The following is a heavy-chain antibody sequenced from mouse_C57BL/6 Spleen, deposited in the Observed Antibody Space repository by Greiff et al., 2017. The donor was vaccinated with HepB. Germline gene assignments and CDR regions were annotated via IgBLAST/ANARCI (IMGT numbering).Heavy chain of an antibody. CDR1: GYTFTSYW. CDR2: INPSSGYT. Sequence: VQLQQSGADLAKPGASVKLSCKASGYTFTSYWMHWVKQRPGQGLEWIGYINPSSGYTKYNQKFKDKATLTADKSSSTAYMQLSSLTYEDSAVYDCARRTTVVPFDYWGQGTTLTVAS. CDR3: ARRTTVVPFDY. D-gene: IGHD1-1*01. J-gene: IGHJ2*01. V-gene: IGHV1-7*01.